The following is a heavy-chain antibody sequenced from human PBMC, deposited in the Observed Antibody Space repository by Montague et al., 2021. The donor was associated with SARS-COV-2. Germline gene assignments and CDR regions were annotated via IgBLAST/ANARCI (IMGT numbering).Heavy chain of an antibody. Sequence: SLRLSCAASGFTFSGYSMNWVRQAPGKGLEWFSYISSSSYTIYYADSVKGRFTISRDNAKNSLYLQMNSLRDEDTAVYSCARERGYCSSTSCYGDFYYGMDVWGQGTTVTVSS. CDR3: ARERGYCSSTSCYGDFYYGMDV. V-gene: IGHV3-48*02. CDR1: GFTFSGYS. CDR2: ISSSSYTI. J-gene: IGHJ6*02. D-gene: IGHD2-2*01.